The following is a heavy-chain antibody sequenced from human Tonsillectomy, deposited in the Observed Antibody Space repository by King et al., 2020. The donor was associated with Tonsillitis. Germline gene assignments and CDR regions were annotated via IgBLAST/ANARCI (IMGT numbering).Heavy chain of an antibody. Sequence: VQLVESGAEVKKPGSSVKVSCKASGGAFSNYAISWVRQAPGQGLEWMGGIIHIFGTANNAQKFHGGVTITADESTSTAYMELSSLRSEDTAVYYCARAKPYYDSSGQRTYYFDYWGQGTLVTVSS. J-gene: IGHJ4*02. D-gene: IGHD3-22*01. CDR2: IIHIFGTA. V-gene: IGHV1-69*01. CDR1: GGAFSNYA. CDR3: ARAKPYYDSSGQRTYYFDY.